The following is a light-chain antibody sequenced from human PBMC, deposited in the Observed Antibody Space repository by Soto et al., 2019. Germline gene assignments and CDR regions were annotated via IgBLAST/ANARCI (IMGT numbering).Light chain of an antibody. J-gene: IGKJ1*01. V-gene: IGKV3-20*01. CDR3: KQYGYSPPGT. CDR2: DAS. Sequence: EIVLTQSPATLSLSPGEGATLSCRASQSVSSNYLAWYQQKPGQAPRLLIYDASTRSTGIPDRFPGSGSGTDFTINISRVDAEDFAVYFCKQYGYSPPGTFGQGTKVEI. CDR1: QSVSSNY.